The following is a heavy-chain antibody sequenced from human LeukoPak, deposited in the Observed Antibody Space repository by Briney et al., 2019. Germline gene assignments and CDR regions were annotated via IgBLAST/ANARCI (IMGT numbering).Heavy chain of an antibody. Sequence: PSQTLSLTCTVPGGSISSGDYYWSWIRQPPGKGLEWIGYIYYSGSTYYNPSLKSRVTISVDTSKNQFSLKLSSVTAADTAVYYCARGAWFGDNLDYWGQGTLVIVSS. CDR2: IYYSGST. CDR1: GGSISSGDYY. J-gene: IGHJ4*02. CDR3: ARGAWFGDNLDY. V-gene: IGHV4-30-4*01. D-gene: IGHD3-10*01.